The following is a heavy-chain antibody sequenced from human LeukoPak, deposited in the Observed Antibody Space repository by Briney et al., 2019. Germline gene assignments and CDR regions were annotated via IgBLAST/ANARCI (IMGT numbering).Heavy chain of an antibody. CDR1: GFTVAANY. J-gene: IGHJ4*02. V-gene: IGHV3-53*01. CDR2: FYSGGSA. CDR3: ATPGGSGDYPYPTYFNY. Sequence: GGSLRLSCSVSGFTVAANYMTWVRQAPGKGLEWVSVFYSGGSAYYADSVKGRFTISRDLSTNTLFLQMISLRAEDTAVYYCATPGGSGDYPYPTYFNYWGQGALITVSS. D-gene: IGHD3-10*01.